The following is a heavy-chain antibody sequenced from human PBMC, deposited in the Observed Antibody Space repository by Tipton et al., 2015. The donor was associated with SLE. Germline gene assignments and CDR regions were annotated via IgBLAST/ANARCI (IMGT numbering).Heavy chain of an antibody. CDR1: GYSFTDYA. CDR2: INTKSGNP. V-gene: IGHV7-4-1*02. J-gene: IGHJ5*02. CDR3: AREDSHYDGWRYSHRDDNGFDP. Sequence: QLVQSGSELKKPGASVKVSRKASGYSFTDYAISWVRQAPGQGLEWMGWINTKSGNPTYALGFTGRFVFSFDTSVTTAYLQISSLKPADTAIYYCAREDSHYDGWRYSHRDDNGFDPWGQGTLVTVSS. D-gene: IGHD3-3*01.